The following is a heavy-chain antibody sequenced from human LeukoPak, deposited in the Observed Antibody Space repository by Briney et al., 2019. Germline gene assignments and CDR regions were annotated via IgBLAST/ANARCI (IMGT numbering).Heavy chain of an antibody. CDR2: IIPIFGTA. CDR1: GGTFSSYA. CDR3: AREDGWPLNAFDI. J-gene: IGHJ3*02. Sequence: SVKVSCKASGGTFSSYAISWVRQAPGQGLEWMGGIIPIFGTANYAQKFQGRVTITADESTSTAYMELSSLRSEDTAVYYCAREDGWPLNAFDIWGQGTMVTVSS. D-gene: IGHD6-19*01. V-gene: IGHV1-69*13.